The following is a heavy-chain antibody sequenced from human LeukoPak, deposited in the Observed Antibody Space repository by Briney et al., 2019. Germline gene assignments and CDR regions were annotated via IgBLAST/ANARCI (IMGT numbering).Heavy chain of an antibody. CDR3: AREAGIEARPYFDY. D-gene: IGHD6-6*01. CDR1: GGSISSGSYY. Sequence: PSETLSLTCTVSGGSISSGSYYWSWIRQPAGKGLEWIGHIYTSGSTNYNPSLKSRVTISVDTSKNQISLKLSSVTAADTAVYYCAREAGIEARPYFDYWGQGTLVTVSS. J-gene: IGHJ4*02. V-gene: IGHV4-61*09. CDR2: IYTSGST.